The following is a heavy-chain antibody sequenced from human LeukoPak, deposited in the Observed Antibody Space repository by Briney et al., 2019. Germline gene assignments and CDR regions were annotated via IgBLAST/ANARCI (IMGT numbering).Heavy chain of an antibody. V-gene: IGHV4-61*01. Sequence: SETLSLTCTVSGGSVSSGSYYWNWIRQPPGKGLEWIGCIDYSGSTYYNPSLKNRVTVSADTSKNQFSLKLTSVTAADTAVYYCARRWYHAYCDYWGQGSLVTVSS. CDR2: IDYSGST. CDR1: GGSVSSGSYY. CDR3: ARRWYHAYCDY. J-gene: IGHJ4*02. D-gene: IGHD2-15*01.